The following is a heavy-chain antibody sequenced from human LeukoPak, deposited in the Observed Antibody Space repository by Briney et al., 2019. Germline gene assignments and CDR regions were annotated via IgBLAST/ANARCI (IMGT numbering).Heavy chain of an antibody. J-gene: IGHJ4*02. Sequence: GGSLRLSCAASGFTFSSYSMNWVRQAPGKGLEWVSSISSSSSYIYHADSVKGRFTISRDNAKNSLYLQMNSLRAEDTAVYYCARVSTVTRLGFDYWGQGTLVTVSS. CDR3: ARVSTVTRLGFDY. CDR1: GFTFSSYS. V-gene: IGHV3-21*01. D-gene: IGHD4-17*01. CDR2: ISSSSSYI.